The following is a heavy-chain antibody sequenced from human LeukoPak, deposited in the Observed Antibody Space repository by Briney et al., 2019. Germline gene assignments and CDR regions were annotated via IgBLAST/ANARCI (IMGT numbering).Heavy chain of an antibody. CDR3: AREALYYDSSGYYLNYYYYYMDV. J-gene: IGHJ6*03. D-gene: IGHD3-22*01. CDR2: IIPIFGTA. V-gene: IGHV1-69*13. CDR1: GGTFSSYA. Sequence: GASVKVSCKASGGTFSSYAISWVRQAPGQGLEWMGGIIPIFGTANYAQKFQGRVTITADESTSTAYMELSSLRSEDTAVYYCAREALYYDSSGYYLNYYYYYMDVWGKGTTVTISS.